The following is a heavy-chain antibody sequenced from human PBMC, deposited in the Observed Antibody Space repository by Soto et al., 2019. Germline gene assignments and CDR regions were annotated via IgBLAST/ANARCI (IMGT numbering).Heavy chain of an antibody. CDR1: GGSISSYY. Sequence: QVQLQESGPGLVKPSETLSLTCTVSGGSISSYYWSWIRQPPGKGLEWIGYIYYSGSTNYNPSLKSRVXXSXDXXKNQFSLKLSSVTAADTAVYYCATGKEYSFYAFDIWGQGTMVTVSS. J-gene: IGHJ3*02. D-gene: IGHD2-15*01. CDR3: ATGKEYSFYAFDI. V-gene: IGHV4-59*01. CDR2: IYYSGST.